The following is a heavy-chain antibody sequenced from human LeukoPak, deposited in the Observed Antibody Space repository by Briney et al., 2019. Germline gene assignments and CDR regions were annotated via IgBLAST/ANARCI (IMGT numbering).Heavy chain of an antibody. CDR2: IYPGDSGT. CDR1: GYRFTTYW. Sequence: GEPLKISCKGSGYRFTTYWIDWVRQLPGKGLEWMGLIYPGDSGTRYGPSFQGQVTISVDKSISTAYLQWSSLKASDTAIYYCARRGSGYEDNLLYYYYMDVWGKGTTVTVAS. D-gene: IGHD5-12*01. J-gene: IGHJ6*03. CDR3: ARRGSGYEDNLLYYYYMDV. V-gene: IGHV5-51*01.